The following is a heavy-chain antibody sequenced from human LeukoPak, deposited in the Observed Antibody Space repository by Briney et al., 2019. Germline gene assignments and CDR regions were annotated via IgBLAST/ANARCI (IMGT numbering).Heavy chain of an antibody. CDR3: ARGIAAKYNWFDP. V-gene: IGHV1-18*01. J-gene: IGHJ5*02. CDR2: IGTYGGDT. CDR1: TSR. Sequence: ASVKVSCKATSRISWVRQAPGQGLEWMGWIGTYGGDTYYAQKFQGRITVTTDTSTSTAYMELSRLRSDDTAMYYCARGIAAKYNWFDPWGQGTLVTVS. D-gene: IGHD6-25*01.